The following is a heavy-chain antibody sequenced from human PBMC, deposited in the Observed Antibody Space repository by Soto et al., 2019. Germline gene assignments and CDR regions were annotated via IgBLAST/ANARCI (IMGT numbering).Heavy chain of an antibody. Sequence: VSVKVSCKGSGYTFTSYYVHWVRQAPGQGLEWMGIINPSGGSTSYAQKFQGRVTMTRDTSTSTVYMELSSLRSEDTAVYYCTRGGELSAIDYWGQGTLVTVSS. D-gene: IGHD1-7*01. CDR3: TRGGELSAIDY. CDR1: GYTFTSYY. V-gene: IGHV1-46*01. CDR2: INPSGGST. J-gene: IGHJ4*02.